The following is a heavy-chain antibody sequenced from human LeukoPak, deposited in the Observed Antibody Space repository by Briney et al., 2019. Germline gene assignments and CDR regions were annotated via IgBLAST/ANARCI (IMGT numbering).Heavy chain of an antibody. D-gene: IGHD5-18*01. Sequence: ASVKVSCKASGYTFIGYYMHWVRQAPGQGLEWMGWINPNSGGTNYAQKFQGRVTMTRDTSISTAYMELSRLRSDDTAVYYCARGPLWPSYYFDYWGQGTLVTVSS. V-gene: IGHV1-2*02. J-gene: IGHJ4*02. CDR2: INPNSGGT. CDR3: ARGPLWPSYYFDY. CDR1: GYTFIGYY.